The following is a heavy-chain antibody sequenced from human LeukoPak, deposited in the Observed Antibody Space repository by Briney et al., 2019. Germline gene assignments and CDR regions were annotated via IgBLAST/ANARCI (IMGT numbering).Heavy chain of an antibody. CDR2: IYYSGST. V-gene: IGHV4-59*08. CDR1: GGSISSYY. Sequence: PSETLSLTCTVSGGSISSYYWSWIRQPPGKGLEWIGYIYYSGSTNYNPSLKSRVTISVDTSKNQFSLKLSSVTAADTAVYYCARHRSGLADYWGQGTLVTVSS. J-gene: IGHJ4*02. D-gene: IGHD3-9*01. CDR3: ARHRSGLADY.